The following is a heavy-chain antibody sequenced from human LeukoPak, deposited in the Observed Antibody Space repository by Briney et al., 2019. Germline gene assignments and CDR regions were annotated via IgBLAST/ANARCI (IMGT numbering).Heavy chain of an antibody. Sequence: PSETLSLTCTVSGGSISSSSYYWGWIRQPPGKGLEWIGSIYYSGSTYYNPSLKSRVTISVDTPKNQFSLKLSSVTAADTAVYYCARQRGNYGAFDIWGQGTMVTVSS. J-gene: IGHJ3*02. CDR3: ARQRGNYGAFDI. CDR1: GGSISSSSYY. D-gene: IGHD4-11*01. CDR2: IYYSGST. V-gene: IGHV4-39*01.